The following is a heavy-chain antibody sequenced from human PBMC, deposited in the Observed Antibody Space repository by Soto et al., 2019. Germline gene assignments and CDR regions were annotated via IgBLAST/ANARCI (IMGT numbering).Heavy chain of an antibody. J-gene: IGHJ4*02. CDR2: IIPIFGTA. V-gene: IGHV1-69*13. CDR3: ARDGYNSHYFDY. CDR1: GYTFTSYG. Sequence: ASVEFSCKASGYTFTSYGSIWVRQAPGQGLEWMGGIIPIFGTANYAQKFQGRVTITADESTSTAYMELSSLRSEDTAVYYCARDGYNSHYFDYWGQGTLVTVSS. D-gene: IGHD5-12*01.